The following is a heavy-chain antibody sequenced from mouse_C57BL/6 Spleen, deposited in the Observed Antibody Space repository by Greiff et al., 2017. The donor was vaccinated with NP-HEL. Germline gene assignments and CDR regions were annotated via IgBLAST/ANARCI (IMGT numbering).Heavy chain of an antibody. Sequence: VQLQQSGAELVKPGASVKLSCKASGYTFTSYWMQWVKQRPGQGLEWIGEIDPSDSYTNYNQKFKGKATLTVDTSSSTAYMQLSSLTSEDSAVYYCARFTTLYYFDYWGQGTTLTVSS. CDR1: GYTFTSYW. CDR3: ARFTTLYYFDY. D-gene: IGHD1-1*01. V-gene: IGHV1-50*01. CDR2: IDPSDSYT. J-gene: IGHJ2*01.